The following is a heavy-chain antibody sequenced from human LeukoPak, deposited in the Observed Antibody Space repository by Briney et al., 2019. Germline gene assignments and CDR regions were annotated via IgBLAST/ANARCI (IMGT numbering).Heavy chain of an antibody. CDR1: GFTFRSYG. D-gene: IGHD3-9*01. CDR3: ARDALDWYNWFDP. V-gene: IGHV3-33*01. CDR2: IWYDEITK. J-gene: IGHJ5*02. Sequence: GGSLRLSCVASGFTFRSYGIHWVRQAPGKGLEWLAFIWYDEITKNYADSVKGRFTISRDNARNFLYLQMNSLRVEDTAVYYCARDALDWYNWFDPWGQGTLVTVSS.